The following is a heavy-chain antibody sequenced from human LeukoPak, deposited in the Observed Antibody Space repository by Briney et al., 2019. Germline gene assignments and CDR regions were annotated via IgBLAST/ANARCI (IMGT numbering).Heavy chain of an antibody. V-gene: IGHV4-59*01. J-gene: IGHJ3*02. Sequence: PSETLSLTCTVSGDSISSSYWSWIRQPPGKGLEWVGYIYYSGSTNYNPSLKSRVTISVDTSKNQFSLKLSSVTAADSALYYCARHGYNFGSAFDIWGQGTMVTVSS. D-gene: IGHD5-18*01. CDR2: IYYSGST. CDR1: GDSISSSY. CDR3: ARHGYNFGSAFDI.